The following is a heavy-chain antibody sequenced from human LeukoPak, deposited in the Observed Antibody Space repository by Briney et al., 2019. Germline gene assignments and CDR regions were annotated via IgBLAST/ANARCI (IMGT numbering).Heavy chain of an antibody. J-gene: IGHJ4*02. V-gene: IGHV3-23*01. CDR3: AKWYSSSFGY. CDR1: GFTFSSYA. Sequence: PGGSLRLSCAASGFTFSSYAMSWVRQTPGKGLEWVSAISGRGDKIYYADSVKGRFTIPRDNSKNTLYLQMNSLRAEDTAVYYCAKWYSSSFGYWGQGTLVTVSS. CDR2: ISGRGDKI. D-gene: IGHD6-6*01.